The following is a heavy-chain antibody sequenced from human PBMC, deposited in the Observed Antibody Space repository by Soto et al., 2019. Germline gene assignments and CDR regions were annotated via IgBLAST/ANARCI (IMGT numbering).Heavy chain of an antibody. J-gene: IGHJ4*02. Sequence: SVKVSCKASGFIFTSSSVRWVRQARGQRLEWIGWITVGTGNTNFAQKFQERVSITRDMSTSTAYMELSNLRSDDTAVYYCAAGDSSGYYGGWGQGTQVTVSA. CDR2: ITVGTGNT. CDR3: AAGDSSGYYGG. V-gene: IGHV1-58*01. D-gene: IGHD3-22*01. CDR1: GFIFTSSS.